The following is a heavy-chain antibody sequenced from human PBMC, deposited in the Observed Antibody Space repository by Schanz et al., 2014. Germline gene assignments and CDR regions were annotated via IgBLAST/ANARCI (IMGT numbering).Heavy chain of an antibody. D-gene: IGHD6-19*01. CDR3: AIIGVMVAVAGTRADY. CDR1: EFTFSSYK. V-gene: IGHV3-21*01. CDR2: ISSSGSYI. Sequence: EVQLVESGGGLVQPGGSLRLSCEASEFTFSSYKMNWVRQAPGKGLEWVSSISSSGSYIHYADSVKGRFTISRDNAKNTLYLQMNRLRAEDTALYYCAIIGVMVAVAGTRADYWGQGTLVTVSS. J-gene: IGHJ4*02.